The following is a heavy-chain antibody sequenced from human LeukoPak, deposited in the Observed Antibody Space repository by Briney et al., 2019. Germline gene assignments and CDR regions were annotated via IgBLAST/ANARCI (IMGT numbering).Heavy chain of an antibody. V-gene: IGHV3-53*01. J-gene: IGHJ4*02. D-gene: IGHD3-22*01. Sequence: GGSLRLSCAASGFTVSSNYMSWVRQAPGKGLEWISVIYSGGSTYYADSVKGRFTISRDNSKNTLYLQMNSLRAEDTAVYYCARGTYYDSSGASWGYWGQGTLVTVSS. CDR3: ARGTYYDSSGASWGY. CDR2: IYSGGST. CDR1: GFTVSSNY.